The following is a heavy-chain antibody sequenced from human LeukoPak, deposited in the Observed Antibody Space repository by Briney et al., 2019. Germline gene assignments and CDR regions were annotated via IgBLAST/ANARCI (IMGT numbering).Heavy chain of an antibody. V-gene: IGHV4-4*07. CDR2: IYRSGNT. J-gene: IGHJ2*01. CDR3: ASEGYSSGWDRGYFDL. Sequence: SETLSLTCIVSGDPISSFYWSWVRQPAGKGLEWIGRIYRSGNTNYNPSLKSRVTMSVDTSKNQFSLKLTSVTAADSAVYYCASEGYSSGWDRGYFDLWGRGTLVTVSS. CDR1: GDPISSFY. D-gene: IGHD6-19*01.